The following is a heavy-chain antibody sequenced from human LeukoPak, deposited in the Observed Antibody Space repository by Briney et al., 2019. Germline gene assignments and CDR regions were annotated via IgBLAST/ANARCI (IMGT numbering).Heavy chain of an antibody. CDR3: ARGGLPGGFDY. V-gene: IGHV3-74*01. J-gene: IGHJ4*02. CDR1: GFTLSNSW. D-gene: IGHD7-27*01. Sequence: GGSLRLSCAASGFTLSNSWMFWVRQAPGKGLVWVSDINNDGSRTSYSDSVKGRFTISRDGAKNTLFLQMNSLRAEDTAVYYCARGGLPGGFDYWGQGTLVTVSS. CDR2: INNDGSRT.